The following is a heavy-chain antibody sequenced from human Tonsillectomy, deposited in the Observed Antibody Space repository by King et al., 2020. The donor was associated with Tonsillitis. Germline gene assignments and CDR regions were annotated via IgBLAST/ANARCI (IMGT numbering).Heavy chain of an antibody. CDR2: IYTSGST. CDR3: AREFQH. J-gene: IGHJ1*01. V-gene: IGHV4-61*02. CDR1: GGSISSGSYY. Sequence: HLQESGPGLVKPSQTLSLTCTVSGGSISSGSYYWSWIRQPARKGLEWIGRIYTSGSTNYNPSLKSRVTISVDTSKNQFSLKLSSVTAADTAVYYCAREFQHWGQGTLVTVSS.